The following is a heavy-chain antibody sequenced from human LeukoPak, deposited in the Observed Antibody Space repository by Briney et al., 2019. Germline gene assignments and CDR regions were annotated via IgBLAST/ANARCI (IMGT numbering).Heavy chain of an antibody. V-gene: IGHV4-34*01. CDR1: GGSFSGYY. CDR3: ARVPYYYGSGSYYNDY. D-gene: IGHD3-10*01. CDR2: INHSGST. Sequence: SETLSLTCAVYGGSFSGYYWSWIRQPPGKGLEWIGEINHSGSTNYNPSLKSRVTISVDTSKNQFSLKLSSVTAADTAVYYCARVPYYYGSGSYYNDYWGQGTLVTVSS. J-gene: IGHJ4*02.